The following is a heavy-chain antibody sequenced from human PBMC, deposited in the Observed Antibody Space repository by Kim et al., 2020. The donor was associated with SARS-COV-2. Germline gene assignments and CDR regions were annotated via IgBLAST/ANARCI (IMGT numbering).Heavy chain of an antibody. Sequence: GGSLRLSCAASGFTFSSYWMSWVRQAPGKGLEWVANIKQDGSEKYYVDSVKGRFTISRDNAKNSLYLQMNSLRAEDTAVYYCASLTEGLWFGELYYYYGMDVWGQGTTVTVSS. CDR1: GFTFSSYW. D-gene: IGHD3-10*01. J-gene: IGHJ6*02. V-gene: IGHV3-7*01. CDR2: IKQDGSEK. CDR3: ASLTEGLWFGELYYYYGMDV.